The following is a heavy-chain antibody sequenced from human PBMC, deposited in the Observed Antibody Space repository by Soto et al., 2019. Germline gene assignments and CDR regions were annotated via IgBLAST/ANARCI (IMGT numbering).Heavy chain of an antibody. J-gene: IGHJ4*02. CDR1: GFTFSSYS. V-gene: IGHV3-21*01. D-gene: IGHD3-16*01. Sequence: EVQLVESGGGLVKPGGSLRLSCAASGFTFSSYSMNWVRQAPGKGLEWVSSISSSSSYIYYADSVKGRFTISRDNAQNSLYLQMNSLRAEDTAVYYCAREGGPYDYIWGAAGYWGQGTLVTVSS. CDR3: AREGGPYDYIWGAAGY. CDR2: ISSSSSYI.